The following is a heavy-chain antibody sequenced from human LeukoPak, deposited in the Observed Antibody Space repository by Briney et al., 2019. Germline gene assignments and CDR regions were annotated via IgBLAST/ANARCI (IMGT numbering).Heavy chain of an antibody. CDR2: IYYSGST. J-gene: IGHJ6*03. V-gene: IGHV4-59*01. D-gene: IGHD6-13*01. Sequence: SETLSLTCTVSGGSIISYYWSWIRQPPGKGLEWIGYIYYSGSTNYNPSLKSRVTISVDTSKNQFSLKLSSATAADTAVYYCARGPYSSSWSVLYDYYMDFWGKGTKVTVSS. CDR1: GGSIISYY. CDR3: ARGPYSSSWSVLYDYYMDF.